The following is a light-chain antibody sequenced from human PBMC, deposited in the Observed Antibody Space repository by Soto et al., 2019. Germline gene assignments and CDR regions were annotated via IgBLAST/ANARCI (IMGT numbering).Light chain of an antibody. CDR3: QQYGDLPWT. V-gene: IGKV3-20*01. Sequence: EIVLTQSPGTLSLSPGEGATLSCRASQSVSSSYIAWYQQRPGQAPRLLIFGASTRATGIPDRFSGSGSGTDFTLTINRLEPEDFAVYYCQQYGDLPWTFGQGTKVDIK. CDR2: GAS. J-gene: IGKJ1*01. CDR1: QSVSSSY.